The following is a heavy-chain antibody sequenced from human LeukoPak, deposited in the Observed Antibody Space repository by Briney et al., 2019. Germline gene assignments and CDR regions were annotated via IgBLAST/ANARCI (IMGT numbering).Heavy chain of an antibody. CDR1: GFTFNNAW. J-gene: IGHJ6*03. CDR3: TTVITYYYDSSGYYYYMDV. D-gene: IGHD3-22*01. V-gene: IGHV3-15*01. CDR2: IKSKTDGGTT. Sequence: GGSLRLSCAASGFTFNNAWMSWVRQAPGKGLEWVGRIKSKTDGGTTDYAAPVKGRFTISRDDSKNTLYLQMNSLKTEDTAVYYCTTVITYYYDSSGYYYYMDVWGKGTTVTVSS.